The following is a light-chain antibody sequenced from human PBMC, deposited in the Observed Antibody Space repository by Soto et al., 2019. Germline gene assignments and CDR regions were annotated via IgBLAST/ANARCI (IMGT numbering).Light chain of an antibody. V-gene: IGLV2-23*02. CDR3: CSHAPGSTFV. Sequence: QSVLTQPASVSGSPGQSITISCTGTSSDVGYYNLVSWYQQHPGNAPKLMIYEVTKRPSGVSDRFSGSKSGNTASLTISGLQAGDEADYYCCSHAPGSTFVFGEGPSSPS. J-gene: IGLJ3*02. CDR1: SSDVGYYNL. CDR2: EVT.